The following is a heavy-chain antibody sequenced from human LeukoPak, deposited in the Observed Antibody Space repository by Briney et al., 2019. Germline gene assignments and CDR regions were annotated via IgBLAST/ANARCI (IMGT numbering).Heavy chain of an antibody. J-gene: IGHJ4*02. CDR1: GGSISSYY. CDR3: ARHEDGGNSLFDY. CDR2: IYTSGST. V-gene: IGHV4-4*09. D-gene: IGHD4-23*01. Sequence: SETLSLTCTVSGGSISSYYWSWIRQPPGKGLEWIGHIYTSGSTNYNPSLKSRVSISVDTSKNQFSLKLSSVTAADTAGYYCARHEDGGNSLFDYWGQGTLVTVSS.